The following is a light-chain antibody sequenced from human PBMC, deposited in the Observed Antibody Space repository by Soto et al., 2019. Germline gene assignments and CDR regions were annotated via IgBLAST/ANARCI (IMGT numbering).Light chain of an antibody. CDR1: QSISSW. CDR3: QQYNTYSHT. V-gene: IGKV1-5*01. CDR2: DAS. Sequence: DIQMAQSPSTLSASVGDRVTITCRASQSISSWLAWYQQKPGKAPKLLIYDASSLESGVPSRFSGSGSGTDFTLTISCLQPDDFAIYFCQQYNTYSHTFGQGTKVDIK. J-gene: IGKJ1*01.